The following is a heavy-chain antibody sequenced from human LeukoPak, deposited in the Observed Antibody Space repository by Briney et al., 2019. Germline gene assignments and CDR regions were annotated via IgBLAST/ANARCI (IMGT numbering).Heavy chain of an antibody. D-gene: IGHD1-14*01. Sequence: SETLSLTCAVYGGSFSDSYWTWIRQRPGKGPEWIGEIHHSGTTNFNPSLQSRVSISVDTAKNQFFLRVASMTAADTALYYCARGRKVSGVRRINWARHENYFFYYIDVWGKGTSVSVSS. J-gene: IGHJ6*03. V-gene: IGHV4-34*01. CDR2: IHHSGTT. CDR1: GGSFSDSY. CDR3: ARGRKVSGVRRINWARHENYFFYYIDV.